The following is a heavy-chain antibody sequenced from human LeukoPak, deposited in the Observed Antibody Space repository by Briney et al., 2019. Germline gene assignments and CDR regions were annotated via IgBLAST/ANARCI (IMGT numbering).Heavy chain of an antibody. D-gene: IGHD6-13*01. V-gene: IGHV4-59*12. CDR2: IYYSGTT. CDR3: ARDRGQYTSTWLG. J-gene: IGHJ4*02. Sequence: SETLSLTCTVSGGSISSYYWSWIRQPPGKGLEWIGYIYYSGTTTYNPSLKSRVTISLDTSKKQFSLKLSSVTAADTAVYYCARDRGQYTSTWLGWGQGTLVTVSS. CDR1: GGSISSYY.